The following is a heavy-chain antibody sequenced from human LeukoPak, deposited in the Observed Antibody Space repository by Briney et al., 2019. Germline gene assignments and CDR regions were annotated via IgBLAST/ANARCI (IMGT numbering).Heavy chain of an antibody. V-gene: IGHV3-23*01. CDR3: AKGLYSSGWNY. CDR1: GFTFSSYA. J-gene: IGHJ4*02. Sequence: GGSLRLSCAASGFTFSSYAMSWVRQAPGKGLEWVSAISGSGGSTYYADSVKGRFTISRDNSKNTLHLQMNSLRAEDTAVYYCAKGLYSSGWNYWGQGTLVTVSS. CDR2: ISGSGGST. D-gene: IGHD6-19*01.